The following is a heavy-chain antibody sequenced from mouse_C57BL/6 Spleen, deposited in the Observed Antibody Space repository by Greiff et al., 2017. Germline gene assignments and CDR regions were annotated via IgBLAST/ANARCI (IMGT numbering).Heavy chain of an antibody. CDR3: TRWLLPGGFAY. CDR2: IDPETGGT. CDR1: GYTFTDYE. J-gene: IGHJ3*01. Sequence: QVQLNESGAELVRPGASVTLSCKASGYTFTDYEMHWVKQTPVHGLEWIGAIDPETGGTAYNQKFKGKAILTADKSSSTAYMELRSLTSEDSAVYYCTRWLLPGGFAYWGQGTLVTVAA. V-gene: IGHV1-15*01. D-gene: IGHD2-3*01.